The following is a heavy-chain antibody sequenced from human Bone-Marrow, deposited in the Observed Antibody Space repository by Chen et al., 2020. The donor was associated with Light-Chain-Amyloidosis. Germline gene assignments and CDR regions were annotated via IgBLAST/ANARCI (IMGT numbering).Heavy chain of an antibody. J-gene: IGHJ4*02. CDR1: GFNFGGFG. CDR2: VSGITVST. CDR3: TGKAGYFDF. V-gene: IGHV3-23*04. D-gene: IGHD3-10*01. Sequence: EVQLVESGGGLVQPGGSLRLSCATSGFNFGGFGMRWVRQAPGKGLEWFSTVSGITVSTYYAGAVRCRFIISRDNSKSTRYLQRNSLRARHTAVYFCTGKAGYFDFWGQGSLVTVSS.